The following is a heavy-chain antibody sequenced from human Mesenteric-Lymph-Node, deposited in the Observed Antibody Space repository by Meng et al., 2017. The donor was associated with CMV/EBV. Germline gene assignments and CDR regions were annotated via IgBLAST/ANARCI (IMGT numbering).Heavy chain of an antibody. J-gene: IGHJ4*02. V-gene: IGHV1-2*02. D-gene: IGHD1-26*01. Sequence: ASVKVSCKASGYTFTGYYMHWVRQAPGQGLEWMGWINPNSGGTNYAQRLQGRVTMTTDSSTSTAYMELRSLRSDDTAVYYCARAPEHIVKSTILDYWGQGTLVTVSS. CDR2: INPNSGGT. CDR1: GYTFTGYY. CDR3: ARAPEHIVKSTILDY.